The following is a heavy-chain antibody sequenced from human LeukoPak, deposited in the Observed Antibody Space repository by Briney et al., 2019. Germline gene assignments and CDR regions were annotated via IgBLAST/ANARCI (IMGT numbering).Heavy chain of an antibody. CDR1: GFTFSSYG. CDR3: ARTGMATASLCKY. CDR2: IRYDGSNK. D-gene: IGHD5-24*01. J-gene: IGHJ4*02. V-gene: IGHV3-30*02. Sequence: GGSLRLSCAASGFTFSSYGMHWVRQAPGKGLEWVAFIRYDGSNKYYADSVKGRFTISRDNSKNTLYLQMNSLRAEDTAVYYCARTGMATASLCKYWGQGTLVTVSS.